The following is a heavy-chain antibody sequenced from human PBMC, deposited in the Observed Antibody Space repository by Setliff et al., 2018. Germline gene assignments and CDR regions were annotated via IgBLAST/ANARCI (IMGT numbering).Heavy chain of an antibody. CDR3: ARESVVVVTTTNYYYYMDV. Sequence: GASVKVSCKASGYTFTSYGFSWVRQAPGQGLEWMGRISVYNGNTNYGQKYQGRVAMTTDTSTNTVYMELRSLRFEDTAVYYCARESVVVVTTTNYYYYMDVWGEGTTVTVSS. J-gene: IGHJ6*03. V-gene: IGHV1-18*01. D-gene: IGHD2-21*02. CDR1: GYTFTSYG. CDR2: ISVYNGNT.